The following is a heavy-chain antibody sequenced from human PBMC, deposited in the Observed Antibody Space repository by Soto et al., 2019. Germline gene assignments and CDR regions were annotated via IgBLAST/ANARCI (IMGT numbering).Heavy chain of an antibody. D-gene: IGHD4-17*01. Sequence: QLQLQESGSGLVKPSQTLSLTCAVSGGSISSGGYSWSWIRQPPGKGLEWIGYIYHSGSTYYNPSLKSRVTISVDRSMNQFSLKLSSVSAADTAVYYCAGLTYGDYGSRYYYYGMDVWGQGTTVTVSS. J-gene: IGHJ6*02. CDR2: IYHSGST. V-gene: IGHV4-30-2*01. CDR3: AGLTYGDYGSRYYYYGMDV. CDR1: GGSISSGGYS.